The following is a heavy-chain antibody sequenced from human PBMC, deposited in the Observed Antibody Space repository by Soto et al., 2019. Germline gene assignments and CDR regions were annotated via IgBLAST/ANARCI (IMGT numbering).Heavy chain of an antibody. CDR2: ISHDVTNQ. J-gene: IGHJ4*02. Sequence: GGSLRLSCVASGFTFSNYAMHWVRQTPGKGLEWVAVISHDVTNQYYADSVKGRFTISRDNSKNTLYLQMNSLRAEDTAVYYCARGDNFYDSSGYYYWGQGTLVTVSS. D-gene: IGHD3-22*01. CDR1: GFTFSNYA. V-gene: IGHV3-30-3*01. CDR3: ARGDNFYDSSGYYY.